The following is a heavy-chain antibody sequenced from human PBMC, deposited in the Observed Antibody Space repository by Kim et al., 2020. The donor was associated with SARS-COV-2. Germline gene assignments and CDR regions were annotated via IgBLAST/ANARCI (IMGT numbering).Heavy chain of an antibody. J-gene: IGHJ6*02. V-gene: IGHV3-21*01. Sequence: GGSLRLSCAASGFTFSSYSMNWVRQAPGKGLEWVSSISSSSSYIYYADSVKGRFTISRDNAKNSLYLQMNSLRAEDTAVYYCARDLGYSSSWSYYYYYYGMDVWGQGTTVTVSS. D-gene: IGHD6-13*01. CDR2: ISSSSSYI. CDR1: GFTFSSYS. CDR3: ARDLGYSSSWSYYYYYYGMDV.